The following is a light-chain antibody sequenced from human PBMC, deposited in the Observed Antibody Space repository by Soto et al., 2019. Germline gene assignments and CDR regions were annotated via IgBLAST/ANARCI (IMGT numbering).Light chain of an antibody. CDR3: TSYTSSSTMV. J-gene: IGLJ3*02. CDR1: NSDVGGYNF. Sequence: QSALTQPASVSGSPGQSITMSCTGTNSDVGGYNFVSWYQQHPDTAPKLIIYDVTNRPSGVSDRFSGSKSGNTASLTISGLQAEDEADYYCTSYTSSSTMVLGGGTKVTVL. V-gene: IGLV2-14*01. CDR2: DVT.